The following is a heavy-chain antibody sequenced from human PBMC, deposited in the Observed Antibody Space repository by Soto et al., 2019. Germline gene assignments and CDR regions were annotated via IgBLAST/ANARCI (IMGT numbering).Heavy chain of an antibody. CDR3: AKDRGIQMKYYYYYGMDV. CDR1: GFTFSSYG. D-gene: IGHD5-18*01. Sequence: PGGSLRHSCAASGFTFSSYGMHWVRQAPGKGLEWVALISYDGSKKYYADSVKGRITISRDNSKNTLYLQMNSLRAEDTAVYYCAKDRGIQMKYYYYYGMDVWGQGTTVTVSS. CDR2: ISYDGSKK. V-gene: IGHV3-30*18. J-gene: IGHJ6*02.